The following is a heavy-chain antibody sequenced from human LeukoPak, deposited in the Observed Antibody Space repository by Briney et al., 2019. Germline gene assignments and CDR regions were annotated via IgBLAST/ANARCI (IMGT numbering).Heavy chain of an antibody. Sequence: ASVKVSCKASGYTFTSYGISWVRQAPGQGLEWMGWISAYNGNTNYAQKLQGRVTMTRDTSTSTVYMELSSLRSEDTAVYYCARETHDSSGLMGGFDYWGQGTLVTVSS. J-gene: IGHJ4*02. CDR3: ARETHDSSGLMGGFDY. CDR1: GYTFTSYG. CDR2: ISAYNGNT. D-gene: IGHD3-22*01. V-gene: IGHV1-18*01.